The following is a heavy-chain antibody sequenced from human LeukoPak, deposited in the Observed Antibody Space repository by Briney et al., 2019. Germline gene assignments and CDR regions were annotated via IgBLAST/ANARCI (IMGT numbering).Heavy chain of an antibody. D-gene: IGHD3-22*01. Sequence: ASVKVSCKASGYTFTGYYMHWVRQAPGRGLEWMGWINPNSGGTNYAQKFQGRVTMTRDTSISTAYMELSRLRSDVTAVYYCVFDYYDSSGYSTAGLPYWGQGTLVTVSS. CDR2: INPNSGGT. CDR1: GYTFTGYY. CDR3: VFDYYDSSGYSTAGLPY. V-gene: IGHV1-2*02. J-gene: IGHJ4*02.